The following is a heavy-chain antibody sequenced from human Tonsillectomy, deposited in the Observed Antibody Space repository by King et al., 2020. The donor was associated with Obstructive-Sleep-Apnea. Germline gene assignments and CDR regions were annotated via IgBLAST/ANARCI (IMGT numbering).Heavy chain of an antibody. V-gene: IGHV3-74*03. Sequence: VQLVESGGGLVQPGGSLRLSCAASGFSFGSYWMHWVRRVPGKGLVWVSRIDSDGSTTTYADSLRGRFTISRANAKDTLNLQMNSLRAEDTAVYYCARGGDGNFDYWGQGSLVTVSS. CDR1: GFSFGSYW. CDR3: ARGGDGNFDY. CDR2: IDSDGSTT. J-gene: IGHJ4*02. D-gene: IGHD3-16*01.